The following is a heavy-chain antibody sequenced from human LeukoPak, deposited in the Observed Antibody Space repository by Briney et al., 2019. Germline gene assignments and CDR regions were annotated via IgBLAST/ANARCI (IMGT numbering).Heavy chain of an antibody. J-gene: IGHJ6*03. V-gene: IGHV1-18*01. CDR3: ARSYSGSWLYYMDV. D-gene: IGHD6-13*01. CDR1: GYTFNTYG. Sequence: ASVKVSCKTSGYTFNTYGITWLRQAPGQGLEWMGWISAYTGNTNYAQKLQGRVTMTTDTSTSTAYMELRSLRSDDTAVYYCARSYSGSWLYYMDVWGKGTTVTISS. CDR2: ISAYTGNT.